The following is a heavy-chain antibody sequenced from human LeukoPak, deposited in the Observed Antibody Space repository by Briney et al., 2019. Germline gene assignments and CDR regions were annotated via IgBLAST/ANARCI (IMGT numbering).Heavy chain of an antibody. CDR3: AREDAEWELGTAFDI. D-gene: IGHD1-26*01. CDR1: GGSISSGDYY. V-gene: IGHV4-30-4*08. J-gene: IGHJ3*02. CDR2: IYYSGST. Sequence: PSETLSLTCTVSGGSISSGDYYWSWIRQPPGKGLEWIGYIYYSGSTYYNPSLKSRVTISVDTSKNQFSLKLSSVTAADTAVYYCAREDAEWELGTAFDIWGQGTMVTVSS.